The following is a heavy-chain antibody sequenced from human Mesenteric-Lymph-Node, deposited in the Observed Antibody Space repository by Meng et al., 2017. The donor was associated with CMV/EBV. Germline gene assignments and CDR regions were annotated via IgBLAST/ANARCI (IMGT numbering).Heavy chain of an antibody. CDR1: GYTFTNYD. Sequence: ASVKVSCKASGYTFTNYDINWVRQATGQGLEWMGWINPNSGGTNYAQKFQGRVTMTRDTSISTAYMELSRLRSDDTAVYYCARLLALNYGSGSDWGQGTLVTVSS. V-gene: IGHV1-2*02. CDR3: ARLLALNYGSGSD. J-gene: IGHJ4*02. D-gene: IGHD3-10*01. CDR2: INPNSGGT.